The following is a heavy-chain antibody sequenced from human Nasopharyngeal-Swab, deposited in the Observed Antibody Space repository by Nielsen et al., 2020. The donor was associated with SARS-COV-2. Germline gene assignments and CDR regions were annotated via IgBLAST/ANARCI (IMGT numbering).Heavy chain of an antibody. CDR2: IIPIFGTA. CDR3: AREGNCRGDCYAFDI. Sequence: SAKLSCKASGGTFSSNVISWVRQAPGQGLEWMGGIIPIFGTANYDQKFQGRVTITADKSTSTAYMELSSLRSEDTAVYYCAREGNCRGDCYAFDIWGQGTMVTVSS. V-gene: IGHV1-69*06. D-gene: IGHD2-21*02. CDR1: GGTFSSNV. J-gene: IGHJ3*02.